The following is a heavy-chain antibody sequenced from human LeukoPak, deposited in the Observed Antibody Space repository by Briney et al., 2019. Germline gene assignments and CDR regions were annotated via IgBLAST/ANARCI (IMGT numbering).Heavy chain of an antibody. CDR2: ISYDGSNK. CDR1: GFTFSSCP. Sequence: GGSLRLSCAASGFTFSSCPMHWVRQAPGKGLEWVAVISYDGSNKYYADSVKGRFTISRDNSKNTLYLQMNSLRAEDTAVYYCVRDQGGAVSYWGQGTLVTVSS. J-gene: IGHJ4*02. D-gene: IGHD3-16*01. CDR3: VRDQGGAVSY. V-gene: IGHV3-30*04.